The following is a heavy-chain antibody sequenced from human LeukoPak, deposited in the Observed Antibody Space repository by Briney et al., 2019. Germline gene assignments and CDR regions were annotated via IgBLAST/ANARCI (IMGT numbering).Heavy chain of an antibody. CDR2: INHSGST. V-gene: IGHV4-34*01. D-gene: IGHD6-13*01. CDR3: ARGGGIAAAGLVNWFDP. J-gene: IGHJ5*02. Sequence: SETLSLTCAVYGGSFSGYYWSWIRQPPGKGLQWIGEINHSGSTNYNPSLKSRVTISVDTSKNQFSLKLRSVTAADTAVYYCARGGGIAAAGLVNWFDPWGQGTLVTVSS. CDR1: GGSFSGYY.